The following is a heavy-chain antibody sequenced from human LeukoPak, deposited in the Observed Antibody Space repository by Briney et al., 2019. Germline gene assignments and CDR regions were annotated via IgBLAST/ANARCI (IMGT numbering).Heavy chain of an antibody. CDR3: ARHDHFGKAFFNY. CDR1: GYSFTSYW. CDR2: IYPGDSDT. D-gene: IGHD3-10*01. V-gene: IGHV5-51*01. Sequence: GESLKISCKGSGYSFTSYWIGWVRQMPGKGLEWMGIIYPGDSDTRYSPSFQGQVTISADKSIGTAYLQWSSLKASDTAMYYCARHDHFGKAFFNYWGQGTLVTVSS. J-gene: IGHJ4*02.